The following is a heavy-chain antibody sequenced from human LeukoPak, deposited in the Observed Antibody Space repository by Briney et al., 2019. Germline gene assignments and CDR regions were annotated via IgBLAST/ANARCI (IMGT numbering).Heavy chain of an antibody. J-gene: IGHJ4*02. Sequence: SETLSLTCTVSGGSVSSYYWSWIRQPPGKGLEWIGYIYYSGSTNYNPSLKSRVTISVDTSKNQFSLKLSSVTAADTAVYYCARGSDYDSSGYYYEGYYFDYWGQGTLVTVSS. D-gene: IGHD3-22*01. CDR2: IYYSGST. V-gene: IGHV4-59*02. CDR3: ARGSDYDSSGYYYEGYYFDY. CDR1: GGSVSSYY.